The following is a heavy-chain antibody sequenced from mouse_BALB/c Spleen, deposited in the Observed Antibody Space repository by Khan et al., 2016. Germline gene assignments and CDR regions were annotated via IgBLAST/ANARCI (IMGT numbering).Heavy chain of an antibody. Sequence: QVRLQQSGAELMKPGASVKISCKATGYTFSSYWIEWVKQRPGHGLEWIGEILPGSGSTNYNEKFKGKATFTADTSSNTAYMQLSSLTSEDSAVSYCARGGTTARFAYWGQGTLVTVSA. CDR2: ILPGSGST. CDR3: ARGGTTARFAY. D-gene: IGHD1-2*01. J-gene: IGHJ3*01. V-gene: IGHV1-9*01. CDR1: GYTFSSYW.